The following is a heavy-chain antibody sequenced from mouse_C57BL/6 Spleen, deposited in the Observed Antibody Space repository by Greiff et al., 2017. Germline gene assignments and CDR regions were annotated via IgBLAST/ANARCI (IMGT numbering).Heavy chain of an antibody. Sequence: QVQLQQPGPELVKPGASVKMSCKASGYTFTSYWITWVKQRPGQGLEWIGDIYPGSGSTNYNEKFKSKATLTVDTSSSTAYMQLSSRTSEDSAVYYCARGDCYAMDYWGQGTSVTVSS. CDR3: ARGDCYAMDY. V-gene: IGHV1-55*01. J-gene: IGHJ4*01. CDR1: GYTFTSYW. CDR2: IYPGSGST.